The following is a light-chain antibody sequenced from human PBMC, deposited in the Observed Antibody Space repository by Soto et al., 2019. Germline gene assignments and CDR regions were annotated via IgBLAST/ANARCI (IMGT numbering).Light chain of an antibody. J-gene: IGKJ1*01. Sequence: EIVLTQSPGTLSLSPGERATLSCRASQSFTSTSLAWCQQKPGQAPRLLISGASRRAAGIPDRFSGSGSGTDFTLTISRLESEDIAVYYCQQYDSSPRTFGQGTRVEIK. CDR2: GAS. CDR1: QSFTSTS. CDR3: QQYDSSPRT. V-gene: IGKV3-20*01.